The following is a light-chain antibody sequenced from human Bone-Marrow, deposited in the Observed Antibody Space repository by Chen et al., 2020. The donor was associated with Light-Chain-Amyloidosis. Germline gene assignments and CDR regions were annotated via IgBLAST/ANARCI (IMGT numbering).Light chain of an antibody. V-gene: IGKV1-9*01. CDR2: AAS. CDR1: QGISSY. J-gene: IGKJ4*01. CDR3: QQLNSYPLT. Sequence: DIQLTQSPPFPSASVGDRVTITCRASQGISSYLAWYQQKPGKAPKLLIYAASTLQSGVPSRFSGSGSGTEFTLTISSLQPEDFATYYCQQLNSYPLTLGGGTKVEIK.